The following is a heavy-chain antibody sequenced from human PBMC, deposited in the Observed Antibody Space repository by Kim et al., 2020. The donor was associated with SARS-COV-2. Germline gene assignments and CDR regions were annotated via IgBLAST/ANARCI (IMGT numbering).Heavy chain of an antibody. CDR3: ARVFYSSSSRYYYYGMDV. V-gene: IGHV3-74*01. Sequence: GGSLRLSCAASGFTFSSYWMHWVRQAPGKGLVWVSRINSDGSSTSYADSVKGRFTISRDNAKNTLYLQMNSLRAEDTAVYYCARVFYSSSSRYYYYGMDVWAQGTTVTVSS. J-gene: IGHJ6*02. D-gene: IGHD6-6*01. CDR2: INSDGSST. CDR1: GFTFSSYW.